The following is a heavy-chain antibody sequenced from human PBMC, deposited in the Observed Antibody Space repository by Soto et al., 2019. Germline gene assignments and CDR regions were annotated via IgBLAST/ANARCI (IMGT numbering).Heavy chain of an antibody. J-gene: IGHJ4*02. CDR1: GFTFSNYA. D-gene: IGHD5-18*01. CDR3: ARSDVTWIQLWLAPSFDY. V-gene: IGHV3-23*01. Sequence: PGGSLRLSCTVSGFTFSNYAFTWARQAPGKGLEWVSTIGTSASDTNYADSVKGRFTISRDNSKNTLYLQMNSLRAEDTAVYYCARSDVTWIQLWLAPSFDYWGQGTLVTVSS. CDR2: IGTSASDT.